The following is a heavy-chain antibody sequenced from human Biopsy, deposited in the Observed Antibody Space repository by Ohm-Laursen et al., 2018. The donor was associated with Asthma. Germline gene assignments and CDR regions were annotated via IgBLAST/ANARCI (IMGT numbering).Heavy chain of an antibody. Sequence: SDTLSLTCTVSGGSIRSHDWNWIRMPPGKGLEYIGDVSHTGSTNYNPSLKSRVTMSLDTSKNQFSLRLTSVTPADTAVYYCARLADCSGGACYSYGWFDPWGQGTRVTVSS. V-gene: IGHV4-59*07. D-gene: IGHD2-15*01. J-gene: IGHJ5*02. CDR1: GGSIRSHD. CDR3: ARLADCSGGACYSYGWFDP. CDR2: VSHTGST.